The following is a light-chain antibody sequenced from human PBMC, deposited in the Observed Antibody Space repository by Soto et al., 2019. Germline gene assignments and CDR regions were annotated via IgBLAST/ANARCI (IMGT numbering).Light chain of an antibody. CDR3: YSYAGDYVYV. Sequence: QSALTQPASVSGSPGQSITISCSGTSNDIGNYNYVSWFQQHPGRAPKLMIYDVSNRPSGVSYRFSDSKSGNTASLTISGLQAADDADYCCYSYAGDYVYVFGTGTKLTVL. CDR2: DVS. J-gene: IGLJ1*01. CDR1: SNDIGNYNY. V-gene: IGLV2-14*03.